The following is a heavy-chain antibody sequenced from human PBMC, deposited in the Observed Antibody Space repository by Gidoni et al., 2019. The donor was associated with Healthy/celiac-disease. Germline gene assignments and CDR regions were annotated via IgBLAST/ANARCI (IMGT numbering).Heavy chain of an antibody. Sequence: QVQLVPSGAEVKKPGASVKVSCKASGSTFTGYYMHWVRQAPGQGLEWMGWINPNSGGTNYAQKFQGWVTMTRDTSISTAYMELSRLRSDDTAVYYCARVLPHGGRSYDVWGQGTTVTVSS. V-gene: IGHV1-2*04. CDR3: ARVLPHGGRSYDV. CDR2: INPNSGGT. CDR1: GSTFTGYY. J-gene: IGHJ6*02. D-gene: IGHD2-15*01.